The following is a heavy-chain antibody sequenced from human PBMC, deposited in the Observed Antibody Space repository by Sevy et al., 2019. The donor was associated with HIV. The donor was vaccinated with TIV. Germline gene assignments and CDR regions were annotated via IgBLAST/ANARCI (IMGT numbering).Heavy chain of an antibody. D-gene: IGHD5-12*01. J-gene: IGHJ3*02. CDR3: ARGFRSVRWLQFRDRPSPHDAFDI. V-gene: IGHV4-34*01. CDR2: INHSGST. CDR1: GGSFSGYY. Sequence: SETLSLTCAVYGGSFSGYYWSWIRQPPGKGLEWIGEINHSGSTNYNPSLKSRVTISVDTSKNQFSRKLSSVTAADTAVYYCARGFRSVRWLQFRDRPSPHDAFDIWGQGTMVTVSS.